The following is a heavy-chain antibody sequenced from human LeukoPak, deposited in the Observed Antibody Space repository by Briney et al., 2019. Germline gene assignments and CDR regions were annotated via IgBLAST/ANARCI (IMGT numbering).Heavy chain of an antibody. CDR1: GGSISSYY. CDR2: IYYSGST. CDR3: ASQRITMVRGVSPFDY. V-gene: IGHV4-59*01. Sequence: SETLSLTCTVSGGSISSYYWSWIRQPPGKGLEWIGSIYYSGSTNYNPSLKSRVTISVDTSKNQFSLKLSSVTAADTAVYSCASQRITMVRGVSPFDYWGQGTLVTVSS. J-gene: IGHJ4*02. D-gene: IGHD3-10*01.